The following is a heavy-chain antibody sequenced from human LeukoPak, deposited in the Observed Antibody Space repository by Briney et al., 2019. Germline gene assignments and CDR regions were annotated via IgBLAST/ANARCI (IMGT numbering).Heavy chain of an antibody. J-gene: IGHJ5*02. CDR2: MYRTGST. CDR1: GGSISTYY. D-gene: IGHD6-19*01. V-gene: IGHV4-59*01. CDR3: AREGTYGWYNWFDP. Sequence: NPSETLSLTCTVSGGSISTYYWSWIRQPPGKGLEWIGYMYRTGSTNYNPSLKSPVTITPDTSKNQSALRLTSVTAAATAVYYCAREGTYGWYNWFDPWGQGTLVTVSS.